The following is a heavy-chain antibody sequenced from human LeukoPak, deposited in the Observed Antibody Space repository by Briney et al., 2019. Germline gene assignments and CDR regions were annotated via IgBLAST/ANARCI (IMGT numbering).Heavy chain of an antibody. Sequence: GGSLRLSGTGSGFTFSSYTMNWVRQAPGKGLEWVSSISPSGASTFHAESVKGRFTISRDNAKRSLYFQMNALGGDDTAVYYCVRDYLGESGAGGPWGQGTLVTVSS. CDR3: VRDYLGESGAGGP. J-gene: IGHJ5*02. CDR2: ISPSGAST. V-gene: IGHV3-21*01. D-gene: IGHD3-10*01. CDR1: GFTFSSYT.